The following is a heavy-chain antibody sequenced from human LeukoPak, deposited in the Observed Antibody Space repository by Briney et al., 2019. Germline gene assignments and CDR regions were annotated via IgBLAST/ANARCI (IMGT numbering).Heavy chain of an antibody. J-gene: IGHJ4*02. CDR1: GFTFSSYG. CDR3: AKCYDSSGCYFDY. CDR2: ISYDGSDK. Sequence: GRSLRLSCAASGFTFSSYGMHWVRQAPGEGLEWVAVISYDGSDKYYADSVKGRFTISRDNSKNTLYLQMNSLRAEDTAVYYCAKCYDSSGCYFDYWGQGTLVTVSS. V-gene: IGHV3-30*18. D-gene: IGHD3-22*01.